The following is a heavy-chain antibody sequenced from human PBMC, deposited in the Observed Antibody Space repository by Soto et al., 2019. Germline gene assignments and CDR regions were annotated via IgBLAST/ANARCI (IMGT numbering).Heavy chain of an antibody. D-gene: IGHD6-13*01. Sequence: ASETLSLTCTVSGGSITSHYWSWIRQPPGKGLEWIGYISYSGSTNYNPSLKSRVTISVDTSKNQLSLKLSSVTAADTAVYYCARVYSSSWYQNFLDCWGQGTLVTVS. J-gene: IGHJ4*02. CDR1: GGSITSHY. V-gene: IGHV4-59*11. CDR3: ARVYSSSWYQNFLDC. CDR2: ISYSGST.